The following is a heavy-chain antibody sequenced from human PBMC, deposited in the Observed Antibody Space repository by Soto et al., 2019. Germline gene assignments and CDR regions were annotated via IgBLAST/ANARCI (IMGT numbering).Heavy chain of an antibody. D-gene: IGHD4-17*01. J-gene: IGHJ4*02. CDR3: ARVGIDYGGGYGY. CDR1: GFTFSSYW. V-gene: IGHV3-74*01. Sequence: EVQLVESGGGLVQPGGSLRLSCAASGFTFSSYWMHWVRQAPGKGLVWVSRINIDGSSTSYADSVKGRFTISRDNAKNTLYLQMNSLRAEDTDVYYCARVGIDYGGGYGYWGQGTLVTVSS. CDR2: INIDGSST.